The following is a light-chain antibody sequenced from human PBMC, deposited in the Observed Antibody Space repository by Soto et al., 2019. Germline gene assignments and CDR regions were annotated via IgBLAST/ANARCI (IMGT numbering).Light chain of an antibody. CDR3: QQYNKWPQLT. J-gene: IGKJ4*01. Sequence: EIVLTQSPGTLSLSPGERATLSCRASQSVSSSYLAWYQQKPGQAPRLLIYGASTTAPGIPARFSGSGSGTEFNLTISSVQSEDFAVYYCQQYNKWPQLTFGGGTKVDIK. CDR1: QSVSSSY. V-gene: IGKV3-15*01. CDR2: GAS.